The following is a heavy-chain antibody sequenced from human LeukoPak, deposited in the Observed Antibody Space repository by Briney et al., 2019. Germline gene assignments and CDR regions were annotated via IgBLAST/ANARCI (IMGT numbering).Heavy chain of an antibody. J-gene: IGHJ3*02. Sequence: GGSLRLSCAASGFDFSSNWMHWVRHAPGQGLVWVSRIKGDGISTNYADSVKGRFTISRDIAKNTLYLQMNSLRAEDTAVYYCARVWSVDTAMVNDAFDIWGQGTMVTVSS. CDR1: GFDFSSNW. V-gene: IGHV3-74*01. CDR3: ARVWSVDTAMVNDAFDI. CDR2: IKGDGIST. D-gene: IGHD5-18*01.